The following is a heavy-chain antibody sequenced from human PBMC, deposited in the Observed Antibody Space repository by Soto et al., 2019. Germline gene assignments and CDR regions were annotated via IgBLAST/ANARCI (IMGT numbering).Heavy chain of an antibody. J-gene: IGHJ6*03. CDR1: GGSISSSSYY. D-gene: IGHD2-2*01. CDR3: ARGYCSSTSCYFYYYYYYMDV. Sequence: SETLALTCTASGGSISSSSYYWGWIRQPPGKGLEWIGSIYYSGSTYYNPSLKSRVTISVDTSKNQFSLKLSSVTAADTAVYYCARGYCSSTSCYFYYYYYYMDVWGKGTTVTVSS. V-gene: IGHV4-39*01. CDR2: IYYSGST.